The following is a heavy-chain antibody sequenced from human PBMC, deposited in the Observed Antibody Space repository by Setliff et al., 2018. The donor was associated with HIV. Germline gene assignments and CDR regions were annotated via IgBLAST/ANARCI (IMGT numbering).Heavy chain of an antibody. CDR1: GYAFNNYW. CDR3: ARHDYSDSRGYFDS. D-gene: IGHD3-22*01. Sequence: PGESLKISCGASGYAFNNYWIGWVRQMPRKGLEWMGIIYPTDSDTRYSPSFQGHVTFSVDTSISTAYLQWNSLNASDTAIYYCARHDYSDSRGYFDSWGQGTLVTVSS. CDR2: IYPTDSDT. V-gene: IGHV5-51*01. J-gene: IGHJ4*02.